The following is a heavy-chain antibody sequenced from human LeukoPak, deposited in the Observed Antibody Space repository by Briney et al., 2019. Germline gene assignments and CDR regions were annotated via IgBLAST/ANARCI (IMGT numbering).Heavy chain of an antibody. CDR3: ARVYGGNPQAGGLNWFDP. V-gene: IGHV4-59*11. J-gene: IGHJ5*02. Sequence: PSETLSLTCTVSDGSISSHYWSWIRQPPGKGLEWIGYIYYSGSTNYNPSLKSRVTISVDTSKNQFSLKLSSVTAADTAVYYCARVYGGNPQAGGLNWFDPWGQGTLVTVSS. D-gene: IGHD4-23*01. CDR1: DGSISSHY. CDR2: IYYSGST.